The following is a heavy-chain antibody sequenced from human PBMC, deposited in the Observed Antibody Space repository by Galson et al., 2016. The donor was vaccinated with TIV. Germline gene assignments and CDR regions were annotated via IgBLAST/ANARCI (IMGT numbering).Heavy chain of an antibody. D-gene: IGHD4-17*01. CDR3: ARGPRPTVTRNNWFDP. Sequence: SETLSLTCAVSGYSISSGSYYWSWIRQPPGKGLEWLGYIYYSGRTNYNPSLKSRVTISVDTPKNQFSLRLSSVSAADTAVYYCARGPRPTVTRNNWFDPWGQGALVTVSS. CDR1: GYSISSGSYY. CDR2: IYYSGRT. V-gene: IGHV4-61*01. J-gene: IGHJ5*02.